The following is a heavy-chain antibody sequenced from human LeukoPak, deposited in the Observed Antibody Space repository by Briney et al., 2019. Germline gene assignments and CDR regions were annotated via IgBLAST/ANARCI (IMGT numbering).Heavy chain of an antibody. Sequence: GGSLRLSCAASGFTFSNYDMHWVRRATGKGLEWGSAIRTAGDTYYPGSVKGRFTISRENAKNSLYLQMNSLRAGDTAVYYCARELRYFDWSKGDYGMDVWGQGTTVTVSS. D-gene: IGHD3-9*01. J-gene: IGHJ6*02. V-gene: IGHV3-13*04. CDR3: ARELRYFDWSKGDYGMDV. CDR2: IRTAGDT. CDR1: GFTFSNYD.